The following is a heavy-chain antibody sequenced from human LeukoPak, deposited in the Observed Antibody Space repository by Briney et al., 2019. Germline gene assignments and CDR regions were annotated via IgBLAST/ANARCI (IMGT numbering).Heavy chain of an antibody. D-gene: IGHD3-10*01. CDR1: GFTFSSES. CDR2: ISSSRSYI. V-gene: IGHV3-21*01. J-gene: IGHJ3*02. CDR3: ARHRGEAFDI. Sequence: PGGALRLSCAASGFTFSSESMNWVRPAPGEGVEWGSSISSSRSYINYADSVKGRFTISRDNAKNSLYLQMNSLRAEDTAVYYCARHRGEAFDIWGQGTMVTVSS.